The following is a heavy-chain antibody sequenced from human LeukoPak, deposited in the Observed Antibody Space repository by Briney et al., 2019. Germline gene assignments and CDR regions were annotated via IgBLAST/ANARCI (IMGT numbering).Heavy chain of an antibody. CDR1: GGSVSSGSYY. V-gene: IGHV4-61*01. CDR2: IYYSGST. CDR3: ARMIVGAHSDY. J-gene: IGHJ4*02. D-gene: IGHD1-26*01. Sequence: SETLSLTCTVSGGSVSSGSYYWSWIRQPPGKGLEWIGYIYYSGSTNYNPSLKSRVTISVDTSKNQFSLKLSPVTAADTAVYYCARMIVGAHSDYWGQGTLVTVSS.